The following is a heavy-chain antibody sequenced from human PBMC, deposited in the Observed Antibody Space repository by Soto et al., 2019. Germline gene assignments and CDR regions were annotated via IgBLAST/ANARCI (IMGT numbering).Heavy chain of an antibody. CDR1: EFNFGSFW. CDR2: IKEDGSEK. CDR3: ARTRESRGYSLFDY. J-gene: IGHJ4*02. V-gene: IGHV3-7*01. D-gene: IGHD3-22*01. Sequence: VQLVESGGGLVQPGGSLRLSCAASEFNFGSFWMSWVRQAPGKGFEWVANIKEDGSEKLYVDSVKGRFTVSRDNTKSSLYLQMNSLRAEDTAVYFWARTRESRGYSLFDYWGQGALVIVSS.